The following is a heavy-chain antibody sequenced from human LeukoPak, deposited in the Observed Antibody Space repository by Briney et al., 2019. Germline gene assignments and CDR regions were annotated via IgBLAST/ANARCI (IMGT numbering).Heavy chain of an antibody. J-gene: IGHJ4*02. Sequence: GGSLRHSCAASGFTFSSYWMSWVRQAPGKGLEWVANINLDGSQKYYVDSVRGRFTISRDNAKNSLYLQMNSLRVEDTAVYYCARDWNGSGWPTDYWGQGTLVTVSS. CDR2: INLDGSQK. CDR3: ARDWNGSGWPTDY. CDR1: GFTFSSYW. V-gene: IGHV3-7*05. D-gene: IGHD6-19*01.